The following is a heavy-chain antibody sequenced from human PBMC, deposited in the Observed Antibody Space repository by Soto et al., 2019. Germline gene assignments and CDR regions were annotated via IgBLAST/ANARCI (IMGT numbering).Heavy chain of an antibody. V-gene: IGHV3-9*01. D-gene: IGHD5-12*01. J-gene: IGHJ2*01. CDR3: AKGWLRLDWYFDL. Sequence: EVQLVESGVGLVQPGRSLRLSCAASGFTFDDYVMHWVRQAPGKGLEWVSGISWNSGYIGYADSVKGRFTISRDNAKRSLFLQMNSLRTEDTALYYCAKGWLRLDWYFDLWGRGTLVTVSS. CDR1: GFTFDDYV. CDR2: ISWNSGYI.